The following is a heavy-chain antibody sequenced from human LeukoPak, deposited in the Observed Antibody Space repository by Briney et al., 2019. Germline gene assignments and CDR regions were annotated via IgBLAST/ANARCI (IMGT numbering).Heavy chain of an antibody. V-gene: IGHV3-7*01. Sequence: PGGSLRLSCAASGFTFSSYWMSWVRQAPGKGLEWLANIKKDGSEKYYVDSVKGRVTISRDNSKNTLYLQMNSLRAEDTAVYYCAKGPTRAYYYYMDVWGNGTTVTISS. CDR1: GFTFSSYW. CDR3: AKGPTRAYYYYMDV. D-gene: IGHD3-16*01. J-gene: IGHJ6*03. CDR2: IKKDGSEK.